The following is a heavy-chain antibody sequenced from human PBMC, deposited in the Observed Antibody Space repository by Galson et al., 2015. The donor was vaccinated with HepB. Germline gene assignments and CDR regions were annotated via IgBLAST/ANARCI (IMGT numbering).Heavy chain of an antibody. V-gene: IGHV1-24*01. CDR2: FDPEDGET. CDR1: GYTLTELS. CDR3: ATLGGGDRYYYDSSGYRYFDY. D-gene: IGHD3-22*01. J-gene: IGHJ4*02. Sequence: SVKVSCKVSGYTLTELSMHWVRQAPGKGLEWMGGFDPEDGETIYAQKFQGRVTMTEDTSTDTAYMELSSLRSEDTAVYYCATLGGGDRYYYDSSGYRYFDYWGQGTLVTVSS.